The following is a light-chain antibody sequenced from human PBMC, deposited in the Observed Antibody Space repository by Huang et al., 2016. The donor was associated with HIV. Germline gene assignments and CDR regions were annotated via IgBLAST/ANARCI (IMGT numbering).Light chain of an antibody. CDR2: DAS. CDR3: QQYGSSPRT. V-gene: IGKV3D-20*01. CDR1: QRVSSRD. J-gene: IGKJ2*01. Sequence: EIVLTQSPATLSLSPGERATLSCGASQRVSSRDLAWYQKKAGLAPRLLVYDASSRATDIQDRFSGSGSGTDFTLTISRLEPEDFAVYYCQQYGSSPRTFGQGTKLEIK.